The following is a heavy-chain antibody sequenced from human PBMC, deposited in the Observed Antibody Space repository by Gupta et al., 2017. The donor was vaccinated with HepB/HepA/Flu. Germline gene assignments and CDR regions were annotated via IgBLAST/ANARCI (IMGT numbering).Heavy chain of an antibody. CDR2: INHSGST. CDR1: GGSFSGYY. D-gene: IGHD5-18*01. CDR3: ARVLDTAMDTYWYFDL. V-gene: IGHV4-34*01. J-gene: IGHJ2*01. Sequence: QVQLQQRGAGLLKPSETLSLTCAVYGGSFSGYYWSWIRQPPGKGLEWIGEINHSGSTNYNPSLKSRVTISVDTSKNQFSLKLSSVTAADTAVYYCARVLDTAMDTYWYFDLWGRGTLVTVSS.